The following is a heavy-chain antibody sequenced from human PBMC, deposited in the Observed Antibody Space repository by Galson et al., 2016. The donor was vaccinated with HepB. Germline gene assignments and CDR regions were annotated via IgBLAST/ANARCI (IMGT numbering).Heavy chain of an antibody. D-gene: IGHD2-2*01. Sequence: SVKVSCKASGYTYTDYYVHWVRQAPGLGLEWMGRINSNSGEANYAQRFQGRFTMTRDTSISTTYMEMSRLRSDDTAIYYCVRGDVVVVPGEYNGFDAGGQGTLVTVSS. V-gene: IGHV1-2*06. J-gene: IGHJ5*02. CDR1: GYTYTDYY. CDR3: VRGDVVVVPGEYNGFDA. CDR2: INSNSGEA.